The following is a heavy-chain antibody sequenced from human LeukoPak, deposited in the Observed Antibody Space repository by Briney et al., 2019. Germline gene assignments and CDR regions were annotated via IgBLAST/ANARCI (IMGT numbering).Heavy chain of an antibody. V-gene: IGHV4-39*07. CDR2: INHSGST. CDR1: GGSISSGSYY. D-gene: IGHD3-10*01. Sequence: PSETLSLTCTVSGGSISSGSYYWSWIRQPPGKGLEWIGEINHSGSTNYNPSLKSRVTISVDTSKNQFSLKLSSVTAADTAVYYCARGVGVYGWLQHWGQGTLVTVSS. CDR3: ARGVGVYGWLQH. J-gene: IGHJ1*01.